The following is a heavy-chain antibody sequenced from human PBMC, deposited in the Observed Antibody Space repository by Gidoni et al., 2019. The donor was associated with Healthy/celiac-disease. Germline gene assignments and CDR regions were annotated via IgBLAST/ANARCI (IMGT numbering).Heavy chain of an antibody. CDR3: ARGPRSTHYDSSGYYPEDHWYFDL. D-gene: IGHD3-22*01. CDR1: DGSISSGGYY. Sequence: SDGSISSGGYYWSWIRQHPGKGLEWIGYIYYRGSTYYNPPPKSRVTISVDTSKNQFSLKLSAVTAADTAVYYCARGPRSTHYDSSGYYPEDHWYFDLWGRGTLVTVSS. V-gene: IGHV4-31*02. J-gene: IGHJ2*01. CDR2: IYYRGST.